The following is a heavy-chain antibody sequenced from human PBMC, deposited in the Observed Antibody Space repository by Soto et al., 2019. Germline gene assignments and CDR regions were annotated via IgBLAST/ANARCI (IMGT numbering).Heavy chain of an antibody. CDR2: IYTSGST. CDR3: AREFGYDFWSGYFPDAFDI. V-gene: IGHV4-4*07. D-gene: IGHD3-3*01. J-gene: IGHJ3*02. Sequence: KSSETLSLTCTVSGGSISSYYWSWIRQPAGKGLEWIGRIYTSGSTNYNPSLKSRVTMSVDTSKNQFSLKLSSVTAADTAVYYCAREFGYDFWSGYFPDAFDIWGQGTMATVSS. CDR1: GGSISSYY.